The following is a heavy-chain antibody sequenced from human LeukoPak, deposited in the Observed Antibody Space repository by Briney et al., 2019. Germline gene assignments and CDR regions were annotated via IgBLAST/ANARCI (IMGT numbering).Heavy chain of an antibody. Sequence: ASVKVSCKASGYTFTSYYMHWVRQAPGQGLEWMGIINPSGGSTSYAQKFQGRVTMTRDMSTSTVYMELSSLRSEDTAVYYCARDLDWGPPIYYMDVWGKGTTVTVSS. J-gene: IGHJ6*03. CDR2: INPSGGST. V-gene: IGHV1-46*01. CDR3: ARDLDWGPPIYYMDV. D-gene: IGHD3-9*01. CDR1: GYTFTSYY.